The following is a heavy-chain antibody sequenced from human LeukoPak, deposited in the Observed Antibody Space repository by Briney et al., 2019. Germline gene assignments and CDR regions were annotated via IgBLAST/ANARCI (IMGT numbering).Heavy chain of an antibody. CDR1: GGSFSGYY. CDR2: INHSGST. Sequence: SETLSLTCAVYGGSFSGYYWSWIRQPPGKGLEWIGEINHSGSTNYNPSLKSRDTISVDTSKNQFSLKLSSVTAADTAVYYCARGPGGVRGVIPGDLDYWGQGTLVTVSS. J-gene: IGHJ4*02. CDR3: ARGPGGVRGVIPGDLDY. V-gene: IGHV4-34*01. D-gene: IGHD3-10*01.